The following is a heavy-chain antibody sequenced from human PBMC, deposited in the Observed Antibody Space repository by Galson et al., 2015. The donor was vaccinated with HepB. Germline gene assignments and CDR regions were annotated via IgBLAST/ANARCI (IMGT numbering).Heavy chain of an antibody. V-gene: IGHV3-33*06. CDR2: VWYDGSRQ. D-gene: IGHD2-8*01. J-gene: IGHJ4*02. CDR3: AKDGGCNHDYFDY. Sequence: SLRLSCAASGFNFNNYGMHWVRQAPGKGLEWVAVVWYDGSRQNYADSVKGRFTISRDNSKNTLYLQMNNLRVEDRAIYYCAKDGGCNHDYFDYWGQGTLVTVSS. CDR1: GFNFNNYG.